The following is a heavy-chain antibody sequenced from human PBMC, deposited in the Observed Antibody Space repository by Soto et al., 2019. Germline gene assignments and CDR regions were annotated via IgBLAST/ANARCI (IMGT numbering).Heavy chain of an antibody. CDR1: GYTFTSYA. Sequence: GASVKVSCKASGYTFTSYAMHWVRQAPGQRLEWMGWINAGNGNTKYSQKFQGRVTITRDTSASTAYMELSSLRSEDTAVYYCASELRYSSDYDSSGYLQPFDYWGQGTLVTVPQ. J-gene: IGHJ4*02. D-gene: IGHD3-22*01. V-gene: IGHV1-3*01. CDR3: ASELRYSSDYDSSGYLQPFDY. CDR2: INAGNGNT.